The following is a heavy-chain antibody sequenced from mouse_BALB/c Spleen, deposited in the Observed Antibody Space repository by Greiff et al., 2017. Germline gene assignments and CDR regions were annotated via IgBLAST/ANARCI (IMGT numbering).Heavy chain of an antibody. D-gene: IGHD2-10*01. CDR2: ISYSGST. V-gene: IGHV3-2*02. Sequence: ESGPGLVKPSQSLSLTCTVTGYSITSDYAWNWIRQFPGNKLEWMGYISYSGSTSYNPSLKSRISITRDTSKNQFFLQLNSVTTEDTATYYCARSFYGNLYYYAMDYWGQGTSVTVSS. J-gene: IGHJ4*01. CDR1: GYSITSDYA. CDR3: ARSFYGNLYYYAMDY.